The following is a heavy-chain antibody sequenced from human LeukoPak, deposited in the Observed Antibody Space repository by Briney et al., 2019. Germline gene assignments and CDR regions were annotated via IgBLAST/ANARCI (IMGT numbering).Heavy chain of an antibody. CDR2: IVVGSGNT. J-gene: IGHJ4*02. Sequence: GTSVKVSCKASGFTFTRYAMQWLRHARGQRLEWIGWIVVGSGNTNYAQKFQERVTITRDMSTSTVYMELSSLRSEDSCVSHCAAVMESYYDSSGYYSSFDYWGQGTLVTVSS. V-gene: IGHV1-58*02. CDR3: AAVMESYYDSSGYYSSFDY. CDR1: GFTFTRYA. D-gene: IGHD3-22*01.